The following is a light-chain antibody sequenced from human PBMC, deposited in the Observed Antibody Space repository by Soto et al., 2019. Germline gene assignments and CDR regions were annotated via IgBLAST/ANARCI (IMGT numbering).Light chain of an antibody. CDR2: GAS. J-gene: IGKJ5*01. V-gene: IGKV3-15*01. CDR1: QSVSRY. Sequence: EILLTQSPATLSLSPGERATLSCGASQSVSRYLAWYQQKPGQAPRLLIYGASTRATGIPARFSGSGSGTEFTLTINSLKSQDFAVYYCQQYNNWPMWTFGHGTRLEIK. CDR3: QQYNNWPMWT.